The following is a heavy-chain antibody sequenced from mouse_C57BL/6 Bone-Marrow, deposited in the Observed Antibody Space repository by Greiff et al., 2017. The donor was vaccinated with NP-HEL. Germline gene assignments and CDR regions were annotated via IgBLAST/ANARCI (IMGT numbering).Heavy chain of an antibody. CDR2: ISDGGSYT. V-gene: IGHV5-4*03. J-gene: IGHJ3*01. CDR3: ESICYSNL. Sequence: EVNVVESGGGLVKPGGSLKLSCAASGFTFSSYAMSWVRQTPEKRLEWVATISDGGSYTYYPDNVKGRFTISRDNAKNNLYLQMSHLKSEDTAMYYCESICYSNLWGQGTLVTVSA. D-gene: IGHD2-5*01. CDR1: GFTFSSYA.